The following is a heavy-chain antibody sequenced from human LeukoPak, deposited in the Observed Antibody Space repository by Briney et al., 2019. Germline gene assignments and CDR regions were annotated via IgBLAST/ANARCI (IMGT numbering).Heavy chain of an antibody. CDR3: ARAPYVDTASHDY. D-gene: IGHD5-18*01. J-gene: IGHJ4*02. V-gene: IGHV1-3*01. CDR2: INAGNGNT. Sequence: GASVKVSCKASGYTFTAYYMHWVRQAPGQRLEWMGWINAGNGNTKYSQKFQGRVTITRDTSASTAYMELSSLRSEDTAVYYCARAPYVDTASHDYWGQGTLVTVSS. CDR1: GYTFTAYY.